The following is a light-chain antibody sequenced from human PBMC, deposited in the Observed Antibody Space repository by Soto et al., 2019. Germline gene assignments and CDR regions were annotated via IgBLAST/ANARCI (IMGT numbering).Light chain of an antibody. CDR2: GNS. J-gene: IGLJ1*01. CDR1: SSNIGAGYD. Sequence: QSVLTQPTALSGAPGQRVTISCTGSSSNIGAGYDVHWYQQLPGTAPKLLIYGNSNRPSGVPDRFSGSKSGTSASLAITGLRSDDEADYFCATWDDSLNGFYVFGTETKVTVL. V-gene: IGLV1-40*01. CDR3: ATWDDSLNGFYV.